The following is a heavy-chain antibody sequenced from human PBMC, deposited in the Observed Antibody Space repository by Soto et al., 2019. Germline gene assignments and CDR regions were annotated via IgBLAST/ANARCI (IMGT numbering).Heavy chain of an antibody. CDR2: IYYSGNT. CDR3: DRRLVFDGMDV. V-gene: IGHV4-30-4*01. Sequence: SETLSLTCTVSGGSISSGDYYWSWIRQAPGKGLEWIGYIYYSGNTKYNPSLKSRATISIDRSKNQFSLRLISVTAADTAVYYCDRRLVFDGMDVWGQGPKVTVYS. CDR1: GGSISSGDYY. J-gene: IGHJ6*02. D-gene: IGHD3-16*01.